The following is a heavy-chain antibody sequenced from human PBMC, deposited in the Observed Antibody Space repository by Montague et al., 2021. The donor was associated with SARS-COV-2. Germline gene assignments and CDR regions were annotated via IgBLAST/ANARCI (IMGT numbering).Heavy chain of an antibody. Sequence: SETLSLTCAVYGGSFSVHYWSWLRQSPRSGLEWIAEISHSGTANYNPSLKSRVSISVDTSKNQFTLKLTSVTAADTAMYYCAKEREVVRAARTLVAFDLWGQGTMVTVSS. V-gene: IGHV4-34*01. D-gene: IGHD2-2*01. J-gene: IGHJ3*01. CDR2: ISHSGTA. CDR3: AKEREVVRAARTLVAFDL. CDR1: GGSFSVHY.